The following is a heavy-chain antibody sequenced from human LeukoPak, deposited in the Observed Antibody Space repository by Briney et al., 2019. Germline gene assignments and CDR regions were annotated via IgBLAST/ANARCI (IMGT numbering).Heavy chain of an antibody. J-gene: IGHJ4*02. CDR1: GVSIGTYY. Sequence: SETLSLTCSVSGVSIGTYYWGWVRQPPGKGLEWIGYINYRGTTSYNPSLKSRVTISVDTSKNQFFLNLMSATAADTAVYYCARLEDYFLEYWGLGTLVTVSS. CDR3: ARLEDYFLEY. CDR2: INYRGTT. V-gene: IGHV4-59*08. D-gene: IGHD2/OR15-2a*01.